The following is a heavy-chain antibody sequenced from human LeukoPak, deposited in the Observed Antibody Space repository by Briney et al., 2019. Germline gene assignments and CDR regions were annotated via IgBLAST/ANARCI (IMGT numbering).Heavy chain of an antibody. Sequence: PSETLSLTCAVYGGSFSGYYWSWIRQPPGKGLEWIGEINHSGSTNYNPSLKSRVTISVDTSKNQFSLKLSSVTAVDTAVYYCGSRRTAMFGVIKGPIDYWGQGTLVTVSS. CDR2: INHSGST. CDR3: GSRRTAMFGVIKGPIDY. V-gene: IGHV4-34*01. CDR1: GGSFSGYY. J-gene: IGHJ4*02. D-gene: IGHD3-3*01.